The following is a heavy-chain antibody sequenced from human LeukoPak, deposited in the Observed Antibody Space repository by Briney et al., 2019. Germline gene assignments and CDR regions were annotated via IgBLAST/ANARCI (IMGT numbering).Heavy chain of an antibody. J-gene: IGHJ4*02. V-gene: IGHV3-30*03. D-gene: IGHD1-26*01. CDR2: ISYHGSNK. CDR3: ARYSESYHAIDY. Sequence: PGGSLRLSCAASGFTFSSYGMYWVRQAPGKGLEWVAVISYHGSNKYYADSVKGRFTISRDNSKNTLYLQMNSLRGEDTAVYYCARYSESYHAIDYWGQGTLVTVSP. CDR1: GFTFSSYG.